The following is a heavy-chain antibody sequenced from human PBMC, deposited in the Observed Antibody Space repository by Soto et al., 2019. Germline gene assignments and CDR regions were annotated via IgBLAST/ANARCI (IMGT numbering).Heavy chain of an antibody. D-gene: IGHD3-10*01. Sequence: PSETLSLTGTTSGGSISSGGYYGSWIRQHPAKGLGWTGYIYYSGSTYYNPSLKSRVTISVDTSKNQFSLKLSSVTSADTAVYYCARDQDGSGNNVYWGQGTLVAVSS. CDR1: GGSISSGGYY. CDR3: ARDQDGSGNNVY. CDR2: IYYSGST. J-gene: IGHJ4*02. V-gene: IGHV4-31*03.